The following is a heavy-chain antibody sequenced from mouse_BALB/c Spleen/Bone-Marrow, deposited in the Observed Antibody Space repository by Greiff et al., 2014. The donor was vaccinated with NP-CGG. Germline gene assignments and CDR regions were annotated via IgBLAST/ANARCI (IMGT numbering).Heavy chain of an antibody. D-gene: IGHD1-1*01. J-gene: IGHJ3*01. V-gene: IGHV1-82*01. CDR3: ARTYGSSYFVY. CDR1: GYALSSSW. CDR2: IYPGDGDT. Sequence: LQESGPELVKPGASVKISCRASGYALSSSWMNWVKQRPGQGLEWIGRIYPGDGDTNYNGKFKGKATLTADKSSSTAYMQLSSLTSVDSAVYFCARTYGSSYFVYWGQGTLVTVSA.